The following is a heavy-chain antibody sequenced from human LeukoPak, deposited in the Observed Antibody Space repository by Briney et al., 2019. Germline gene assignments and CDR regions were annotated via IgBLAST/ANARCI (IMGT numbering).Heavy chain of an antibody. CDR1: GFTFSSYE. D-gene: IGHD6-19*01. Sequence: GGSLRLSCAASGFTFSSYEMNWVRQAPGKGLEWGSYISSSGSTIYYADSVKGRFTISRDNAKNSLYLQMNSLRAEDTAVYYCARRIAVAGAFDYWGQGTLVTVSS. CDR2: ISSSGSTI. V-gene: IGHV3-48*03. CDR3: ARRIAVAGAFDY. J-gene: IGHJ4*02.